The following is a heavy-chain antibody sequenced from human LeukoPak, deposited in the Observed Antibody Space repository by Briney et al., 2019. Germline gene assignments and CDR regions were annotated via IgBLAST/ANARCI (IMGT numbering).Heavy chain of an antibody. CDR2: IYYSGST. J-gene: IGHJ4*02. D-gene: IGHD1-26*01. V-gene: IGHV4-59*01. CDR3: ARDRGSRQFDY. Sequence: SETLSLTCTVSGGSISSYYWSWIRQPPGKGLEWIGYIYYSGSTNYNPSLKSRVTISVDTSKNQFSLELSSVTAADTAVYYCARDRGSRQFDYGGQGTLVTVSS. CDR1: GGSISSYY.